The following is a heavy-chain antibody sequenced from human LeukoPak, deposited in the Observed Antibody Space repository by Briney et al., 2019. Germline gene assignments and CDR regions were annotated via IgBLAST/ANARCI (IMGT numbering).Heavy chain of an antibody. CDR3: ARDLAYSRLDY. CDR1: GFSFSGHW. J-gene: IGHJ4*02. V-gene: IGHV3-74*01. D-gene: IGHD5-18*01. Sequence: QTGGSLRLSCTASGFSFSGHWMHWARQLPGKGLVWVSRISPTGSTTSYADSVEGRFTVSRDNAKNTLYLQVNNLRAEDTAVYYCARDLAYSRLDYWGQGMLVTVSS. CDR2: ISPTGSTT.